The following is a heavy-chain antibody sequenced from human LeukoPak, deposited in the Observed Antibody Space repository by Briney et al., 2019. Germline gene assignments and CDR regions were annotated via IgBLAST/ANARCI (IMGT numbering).Heavy chain of an antibody. CDR2: VYYSGST. CDR1: GGSISRAGYF. Sequence: SQTLSLTCTVSGGSISRAGYFWSWIRQHPGKGLEWIGYVYYSGSTYYNPSLKSRVSISIDTSKNQFSLKLNSVTAADTAVYYCAREFADSNWFDPWGRGTLVTVS. CDR3: AREFADSNWFDP. J-gene: IGHJ5*02. D-gene: IGHD3-16*01. V-gene: IGHV4-31*03.